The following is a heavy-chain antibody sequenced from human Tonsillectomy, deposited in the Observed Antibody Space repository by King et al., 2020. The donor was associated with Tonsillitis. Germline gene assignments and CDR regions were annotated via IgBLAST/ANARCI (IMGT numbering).Heavy chain of an antibody. CDR1: GGSISSGSYY. Sequence: QLQESGPGLVKSSETLSLTCTVSGGSISSGSYYWGWIRQPPGKGLEWIGTIYYSGSTPYNPSLKSRVTISVDTSKNQFSLKLSSVTAADTAVYYCARRGYGDPLFDYWGQGTLVTVSS. CDR2: IYYSGST. J-gene: IGHJ4*02. CDR3: ARRGYGDPLFDY. D-gene: IGHD4-17*01. V-gene: IGHV4-39*07.